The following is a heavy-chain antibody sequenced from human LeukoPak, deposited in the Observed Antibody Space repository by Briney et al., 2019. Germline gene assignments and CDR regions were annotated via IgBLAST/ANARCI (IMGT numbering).Heavy chain of an antibody. CDR3: AREAIVGFFDY. V-gene: IGHV1-2*02. CDR1: GYTFTGYY. CDR2: INPNSGGT. J-gene: IGHJ4*02. Sequence: RWASVKVSCKASGYTFTGYYMHLVRQAPGQGLEWMGWINPNSGGTNYAQKFQGRVTMTRDTSISTAYMELSRLRSDDTAVYYCAREAIVGFFDYWGQGTLVTVSS. D-gene: IGHD5-18*01.